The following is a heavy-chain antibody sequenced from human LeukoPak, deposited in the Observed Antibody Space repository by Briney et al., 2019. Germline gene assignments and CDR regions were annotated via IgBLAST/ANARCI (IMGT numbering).Heavy chain of an antibody. CDR2: IYSGGGT. CDR1: GGSISGYY. V-gene: IGHV3-53*01. Sequence: ETLSLTCTVSGGSISGYYWSWVRQAPGKGLEWVSVIYSGGGTYYADSVKGRFTISRDNSKNTLSLQMNSLRAEDTAVYYCARVLSDSNGWYHFDYWGQGTLVTVSS. CDR3: ARVLSDSNGWYHFDY. D-gene: IGHD6-19*01. J-gene: IGHJ4*02.